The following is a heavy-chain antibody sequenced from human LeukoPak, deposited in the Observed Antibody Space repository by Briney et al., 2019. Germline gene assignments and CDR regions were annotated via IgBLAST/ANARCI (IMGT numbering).Heavy chain of an antibody. V-gene: IGHV1-18*01. CDR2: ISAYNGNT. Sequence: SVKVSCKASGYTFTSYGISWVRQAPGQGLEWIGWISAYNGNTNYAQKLQGRVTMTTDTSTSTAYMELRSLRSDDTAVYYCARVPVTMVRGVHPRVHWFDPWGQGTLVTVSS. CDR3: ARVPVTMVRGVHPRVHWFDP. CDR1: GYTFTSYG. D-gene: IGHD3-10*01. J-gene: IGHJ5*02.